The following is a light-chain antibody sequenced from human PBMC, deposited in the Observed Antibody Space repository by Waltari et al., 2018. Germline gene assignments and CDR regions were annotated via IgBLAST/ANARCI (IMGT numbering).Light chain of an antibody. J-gene: IGLJ1*01. CDR1: NIESKS. CDR3: QVWDANTVPGV. Sequence: SYVLTQPPSVSVAPGETARITCGGNNIESKSVHRYRQRPGQAPVVVSSYDNDRAAGIPERFSGSNSGNTATLTISRVEAGDEADYYCQVWDANTVPGVFGTGTEVTVL. CDR2: YDN. V-gene: IGLV3-21*01.